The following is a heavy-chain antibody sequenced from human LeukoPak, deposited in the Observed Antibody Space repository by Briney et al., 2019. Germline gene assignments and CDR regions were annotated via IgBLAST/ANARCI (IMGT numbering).Heavy chain of an antibody. CDR1: GFTFSSYA. J-gene: IGHJ3*02. CDR2: ISGSGGST. V-gene: IGHV3-23*01. CDR3: ARGGTSAFDI. Sequence: GGSLRLSCAASGFTFSSYAMSWVRQAPGKGLEWVSAISGSGGSTYYADSVKGRFTISRDNAKNSLYLQMNSLRAEDTAVYYCARGGTSAFDIWGQGTMVTVSS.